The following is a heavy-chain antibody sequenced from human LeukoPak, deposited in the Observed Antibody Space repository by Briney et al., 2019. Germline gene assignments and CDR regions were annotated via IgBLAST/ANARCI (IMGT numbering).Heavy chain of an antibody. CDR3: ARDIAVADHLFDY. V-gene: IGHV3-13*01. D-gene: IGHD6-19*01. Sequence: PGGSLRLSCAASGFTFSSYDMHWVRHATGKGLEWVSAIGTAGDTYYPGSVKGRFTISRDNAKNSLYLQMNSLRAEDTAVYYCARDIAVADHLFDYWGQGTLVTVSS. J-gene: IGHJ4*02. CDR1: GFTFSSYD. CDR2: IGTAGDT.